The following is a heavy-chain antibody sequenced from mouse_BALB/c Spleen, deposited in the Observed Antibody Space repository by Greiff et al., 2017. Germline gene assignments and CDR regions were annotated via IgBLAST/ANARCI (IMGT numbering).Heavy chain of an antibody. CDR2: ISSGGSYT. V-gene: IGHV5-9-3*01. CDR1: GFTFSSYA. D-gene: IGHD2-4*01. Sequence: EVKVVESGGGLVKPGGSLKLSCAASGFTFSSYAMSWVRQTPEKRLEWVATISSGGSYTYYPDSVKGRFTISRDNAKNTLYLQMSSLRSEDTAMYYCARHGGGITTDWFAYWGQGTLVTVSA. CDR3: ARHGGGITTDWFAY. J-gene: IGHJ3*01.